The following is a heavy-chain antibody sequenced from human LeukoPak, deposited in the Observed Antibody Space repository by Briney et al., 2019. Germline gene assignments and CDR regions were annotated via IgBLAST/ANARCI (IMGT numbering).Heavy chain of an antibody. CDR1: GFTFSSYW. D-gene: IGHD4-11*01. J-gene: IGHJ4*02. V-gene: IGHV3-7*01. CDR2: IKQDGSEK. CDR3: AREDHSKYEY. Sequence: GGSLRLSCVASGFTFSSYWMSWVRQAPGKGLGWVASIKQDGSEKYYVDSVKGRFTISRGNAKNSLYLQMNSLRAEDTAVYYCAREDHSKYEYWGQGTLVTVSS.